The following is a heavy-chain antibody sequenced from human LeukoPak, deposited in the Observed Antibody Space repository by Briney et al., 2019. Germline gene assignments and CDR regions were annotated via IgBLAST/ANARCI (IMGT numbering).Heavy chain of an antibody. V-gene: IGHV3-30*04. J-gene: IGHJ4*02. CDR2: ISYDGRNK. CDR1: GFTFGTYA. CDR3: ARDRFHSNGWYWYSDY. Sequence: GGSLRLSCATSGFTFGTYAMHWVRQAPGKGLEWVAVISYDGRNKYYADSVKGRLTIPRDNSKNTLDLQMNSLRAEDTAVYYCARDRFHSNGWYWYSDYWGQGTLVTVSS. D-gene: IGHD6-19*01.